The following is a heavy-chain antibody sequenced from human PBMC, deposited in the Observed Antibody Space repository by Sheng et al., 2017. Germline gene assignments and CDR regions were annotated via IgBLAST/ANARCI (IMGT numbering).Heavy chain of an antibody. CDR1: GGGFSTFG. CDR2: IIPMFGSG. J-gene: IGHJ4*02. Sequence: QVQLVQSGAEVKKPGSSVKVSCKVSGGGFSTFGISWVRQAPGQGLEWMGGIIPMFGSGNSAQKFQGRVTITVDSSTATAYMELSRLTSEDTALYFCARNNVDVPSPFEFWGQGTLGHRLR. CDR3: ARNNVDVPSPFEF. D-gene: IGHD1-1*01. V-gene: IGHV1-69*13.